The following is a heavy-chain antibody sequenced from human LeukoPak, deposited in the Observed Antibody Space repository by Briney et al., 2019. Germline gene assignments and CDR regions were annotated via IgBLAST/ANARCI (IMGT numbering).Heavy chain of an antibody. J-gene: IGHJ4*02. Sequence: ASVKVSCKASGYTFTNYGINWVRQAPGQGLEWMGWITTYNGNTNYAQKLQGRVTMTTDTSTSTAYMELRSLRSDDTAIYYCARGSGSGSDGNGNDYWGQGPLVTVSS. CDR3: ARGSGSGSDGNGNDY. CDR1: GYTFTNYG. D-gene: IGHD6-19*01. V-gene: IGHV1-18*01. CDR2: ITTYNGNT.